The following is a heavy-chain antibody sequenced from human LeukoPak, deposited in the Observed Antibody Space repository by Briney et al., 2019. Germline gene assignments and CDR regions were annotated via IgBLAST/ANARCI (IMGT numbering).Heavy chain of an antibody. V-gene: IGHV4-59*01. Sequence: SETLSLTCTVYGGSISSYYWSWIRQPPGKGLEWIGHVYYTGSTKYNPSLKSRVTISVDTSKNQFSLKLNSVTAADTAVFYCAIRLQSLYYFESWGQGTLVTVSS. CDR3: AIRLQSLYYFES. CDR1: GGSISSYY. J-gene: IGHJ4*02. D-gene: IGHD4-11*01. CDR2: VYYTGST.